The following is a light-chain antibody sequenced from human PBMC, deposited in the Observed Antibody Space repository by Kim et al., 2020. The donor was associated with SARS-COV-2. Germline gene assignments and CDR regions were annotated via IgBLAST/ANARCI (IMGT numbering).Light chain of an antibody. CDR1: AGAVTSDHY. Sequence: QAVVTQEPSLTVSPGGTVTLTCASSAGAVTSDHYPNWLQQKPGQAPRALIFSTNIIHSWTPARFSGSLLGGIAALTLSGAQPEDEADYYCLLHYGGAQVFGGGTQLTVL. CDR2: STN. CDR3: LLHYGGAQV. J-gene: IGLJ2*01. V-gene: IGLV7-43*01.